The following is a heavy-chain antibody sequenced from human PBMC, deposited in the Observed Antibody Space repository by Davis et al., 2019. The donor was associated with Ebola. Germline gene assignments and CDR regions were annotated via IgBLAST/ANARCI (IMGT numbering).Heavy chain of an antibody. CDR1: GFTFDAYG. CDR3: ARDEYGLGNQYMKY. V-gene: IGHV3-20*04. CDR2: IYWNGGSR. Sequence: GESLKISCAASGFTFDAYGMSWVRQAPGKGLEWVSGIYWNGGSRSYADSVKGRFTISRDNAKNSLYLQMNSLRAEDTAFYFCARDEYGLGNQYMKYWGQGTLVTVSS. J-gene: IGHJ4*02. D-gene: IGHD4/OR15-4a*01.